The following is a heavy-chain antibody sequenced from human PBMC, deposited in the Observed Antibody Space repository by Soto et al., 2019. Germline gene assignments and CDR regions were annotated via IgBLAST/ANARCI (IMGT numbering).Heavy chain of an antibody. J-gene: IGHJ4*02. Sequence: ASVKVSCKTSGYVFTGYYFHWVRQAPGQGLEWMGWINCRSGGTTYTQKFQGRVTLTMDTSISTAYMELSSLISDDTALYYCMRGASARDSSGYPYYFDPWGQGTLVTVSS. D-gene: IGHD3-22*01. CDR1: GYVFTGYY. V-gene: IGHV1-2*02. CDR3: MRGASARDSSGYPYYFDP. CDR2: INCRSGGT.